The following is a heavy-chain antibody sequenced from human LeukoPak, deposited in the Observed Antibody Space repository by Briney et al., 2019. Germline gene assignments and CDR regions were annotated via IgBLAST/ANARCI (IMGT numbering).Heavy chain of an antibody. CDR2: IKKDGSEK. V-gene: IGHV3-7*03. J-gene: IGHJ4*02. D-gene: IGHD2-15*01. Sequence: QTGGSLRLSCIASGFIFSGSWMAWIRQAPGKGLEWVAIIKKDGSEKYYVDSLKGRFTISRDNAKNSLFLQMNSLRAEDTAIYYCTTDTWYSAGHWGQGTLVTVSS. CDR3: TTDTWYSAGH. CDR1: GFIFSGSW.